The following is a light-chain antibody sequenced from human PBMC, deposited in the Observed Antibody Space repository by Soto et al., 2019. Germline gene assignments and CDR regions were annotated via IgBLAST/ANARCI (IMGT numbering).Light chain of an antibody. Sequence: MQLTQSHSTLSGSVGDRSAIPCRASQGVGTCLAWYQQRPSQATKLLVYEASKLQSGVPSRFSASGSVRDFTLTISMVQQEDSANYCYQQYSDSRTFGGGTKVDI. CDR1: QGVGTC. J-gene: IGKJ4*02. CDR2: EAS. CDR3: QQYSDSRT. V-gene: IGKV1-5*03.